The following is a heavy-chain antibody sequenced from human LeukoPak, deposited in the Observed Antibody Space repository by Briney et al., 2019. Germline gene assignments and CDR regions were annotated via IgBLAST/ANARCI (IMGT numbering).Heavy chain of an antibody. CDR1: GFTFSSYA. Sequence: GGSLRLACAASGFTFSSYAMDWVRHAPGEGLEWVSAITGRGGKTFYGDSVKGRFTISRDNSKNTLYLQMNRLSAAHTGVTFCAKDGMAGVVDDAFDIRGQGTMVTVSS. D-gene: IGHD3-3*01. V-gene: IGHV3-23*01. CDR3: AKDGMAGVVDDAFDI. J-gene: IGHJ3*02. CDR2: ITGRGGKT.